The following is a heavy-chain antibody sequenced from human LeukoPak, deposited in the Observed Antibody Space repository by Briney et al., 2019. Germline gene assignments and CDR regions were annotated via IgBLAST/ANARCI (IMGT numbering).Heavy chain of an antibody. D-gene: IGHD5-24*01. J-gene: IGHJ4*02. CDR2: IIPIFGTA. Sequence: SVKVSCKASGGTFSSYAISWVRQAPGQGLEWMGGIIPIFGTADYAQKFQGRVTITTDESTSTAYMELSSLRSEDTAVYYCAREGVEKATKYYFDYWGQGTLVTVSS. V-gene: IGHV1-69*05. CDR3: AREGVEKATKYYFDY. CDR1: GGTFSSYA.